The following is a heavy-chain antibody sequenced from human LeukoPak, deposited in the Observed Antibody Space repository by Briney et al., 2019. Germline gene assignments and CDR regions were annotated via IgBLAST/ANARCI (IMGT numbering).Heavy chain of an antibody. J-gene: IGHJ5*02. CDR2: IYWGDDK. V-gene: IGHV2-5*02. CDR1: GFSLSTSGVG. Sequence: SGPTLVKPTQTLTLTCTFSGFSLSTSGVGVGWIRQPPGKALEWLALIYWGDDKRYRPSLKSRLTITKDTSKNQVVLTMTNMDPVDTATYYCAHSSYYHRFFDPWGQGTLVTVSS. D-gene: IGHD3-10*01. CDR3: AHSSYYHRFFDP.